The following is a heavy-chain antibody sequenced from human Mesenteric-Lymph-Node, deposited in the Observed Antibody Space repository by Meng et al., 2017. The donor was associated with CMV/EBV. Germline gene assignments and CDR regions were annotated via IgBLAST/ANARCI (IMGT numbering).Heavy chain of an antibody. CDR3: ARAGGIYDSPDV. CDR1: GFTFSSYW. J-gene: IGHJ6*02. V-gene: IGHV3-74*01. D-gene: IGHD3-3*01. CDR2: INSDGSST. Sequence: GESLKISCAASGFTFSSYWMHWVRQAPGKGLVWVSRINSDGSSTSYADSVKGRFTISRDNAKNTLYLQMNSLRAEDTAVYYCARAGGIYDSPDVWGQGTTVTVSS.